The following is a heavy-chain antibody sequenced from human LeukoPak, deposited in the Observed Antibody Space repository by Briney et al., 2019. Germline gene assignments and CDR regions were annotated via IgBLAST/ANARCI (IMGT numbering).Heavy chain of an antibody. D-gene: IGHD4-11*01. V-gene: IGHV3-30*18. J-gene: IGHJ4*02. Sequence: GGSLRLSCAASGFSFSSYGMHWVRQAPGKGLEWVAVISNDGSITKYGDSVKGRITISRDNSKNTLYVQMNSLRTDDTAVYYCAKSKSPYPMDYIFDFWGQGTLVTVSS. CDR3: AKSKSPYPMDYIFDF. CDR2: ISNDGSIT. CDR1: GFSFSSYG.